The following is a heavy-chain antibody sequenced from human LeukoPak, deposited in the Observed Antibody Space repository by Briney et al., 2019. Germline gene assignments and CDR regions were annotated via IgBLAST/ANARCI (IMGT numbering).Heavy chain of an antibody. D-gene: IGHD1-26*01. CDR3: ARDRGSTNWFDP. V-gene: IGHV3-74*01. Sequence: PGGSLRLSCAASGFTFGSYWMHWVRQAPGKGLVWVSHIDRDGRSTNYAGSVKGRFTISRDNARNTLFLQMNSLRVEDTAVYYCARDRGSTNWFDPWGQGTLATVSS. CDR1: GFTFGSYW. J-gene: IGHJ5*02. CDR2: IDRDGRST.